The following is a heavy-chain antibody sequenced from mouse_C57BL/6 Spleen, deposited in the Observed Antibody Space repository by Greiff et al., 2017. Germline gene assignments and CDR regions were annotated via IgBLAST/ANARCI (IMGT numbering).Heavy chain of an antibody. V-gene: IGHV2-5*01. CDR3: AKKGLGYAMDY. Sequence: QVQLKQSGPGLVQPSQSLSITCTVSGFSLTSYGVHWVRQSPGKGLEWLGVIWRGGSTDYNAAFMSRLGITKDNSKSQVFFKMNSLQADDTAIYYCAKKGLGYAMDYWGQGTSVTVSS. J-gene: IGHJ4*01. D-gene: IGHD4-1*01. CDR2: IWRGGST. CDR1: GFSLTSYG.